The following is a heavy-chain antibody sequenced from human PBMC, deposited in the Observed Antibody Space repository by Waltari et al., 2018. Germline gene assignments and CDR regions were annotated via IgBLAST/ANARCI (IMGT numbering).Heavy chain of an antibody. CDR3: ARDLASSGYYYADGLAFDP. Sequence: QVQLQESGPGLVKPSETLSLTCTVSGGSISSYYWSWIRQPAGKGLEWIGRIYTSGSTNHTPSRKSRVTRSVETSKNQFSLKLSSVTAADTAVYYCARDLASSGYYYADGLAFDPWGQGTLVTVSS. CDR2: IYTSGST. V-gene: IGHV4-4*07. D-gene: IGHD3-22*01. J-gene: IGHJ5*02. CDR1: GGSISSYY.